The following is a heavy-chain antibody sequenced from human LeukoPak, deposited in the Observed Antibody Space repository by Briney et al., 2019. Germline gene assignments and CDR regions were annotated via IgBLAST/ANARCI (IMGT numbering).Heavy chain of an antibody. D-gene: IGHD3-10*01. V-gene: IGHV4-4*07. Sequence: SETLSLTCAVYGGSFSGYYWSWIRQSAGKGLEWIGRIYSSGFTNHNPSLKSRVTISIDTSKNQFSLKLSSVTAADTAVYYCARDPFGEYAFDIWGQGTMVTVSS. CDR3: ARDPFGEYAFDI. CDR1: GGSFSGYY. J-gene: IGHJ3*02. CDR2: IYSSGFT.